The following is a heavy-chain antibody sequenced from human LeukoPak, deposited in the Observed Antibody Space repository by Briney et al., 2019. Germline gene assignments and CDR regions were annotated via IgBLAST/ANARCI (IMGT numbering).Heavy chain of an antibody. D-gene: IGHD3-9*01. CDR3: ARARNTYYDILTGYYNVGDFDY. J-gene: IGHJ4*02. Sequence: GASVKVSCKASGYTFTSYYMHWVRQAPGQGLEWMGIINPSGGSTSYAQKFQGRVTMTRNTSISTAYMELSSLRSEDTAVYYCARARNTYYDILTGYYNVGDFDYWGQGTLVTVSS. CDR1: GYTFTSYY. V-gene: IGHV1-46*01. CDR2: INPSGGST.